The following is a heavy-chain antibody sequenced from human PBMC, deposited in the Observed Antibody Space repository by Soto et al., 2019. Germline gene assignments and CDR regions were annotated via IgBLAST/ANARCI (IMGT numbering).Heavy chain of an antibody. CDR3: ARDGKGAAYTHGPYYFDY. Sequence: GGSLRLSCAASGFPFSFYSMNWVRQAPGKGLEWISYITSTSSAINYADSVRGRFTISRDNAMRSLFLRMNSLRDEDTAVYYCARDGKGAAYTHGPYYFDYWGQGALVTVSS. J-gene: IGHJ4*02. CDR1: GFPFSFYS. D-gene: IGHD1-1*01. CDR2: ITSTSSAI. V-gene: IGHV3-48*02.